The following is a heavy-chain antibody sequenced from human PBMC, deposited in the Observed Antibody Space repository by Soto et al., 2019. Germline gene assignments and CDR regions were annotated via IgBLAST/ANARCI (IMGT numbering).Heavy chain of an antibody. J-gene: IGHJ4*02. CDR3: ARGWGYDNNDYYYAY. CDR2: IIPIFGTA. Sequence: QVQLVQSGAEVRKPGSSVKVSCKASGGTFSRHAISWVRQAPGQGLEWMGGIIPIFGTANHAQKFQGRVTIIADEYSSTVCGELSSLRSEDKAMYYCARGWGYDNNDYYYAYWGQGTMVIVSS. CDR1: GGTFSRHA. D-gene: IGHD3-22*01. V-gene: IGHV1-69*01.